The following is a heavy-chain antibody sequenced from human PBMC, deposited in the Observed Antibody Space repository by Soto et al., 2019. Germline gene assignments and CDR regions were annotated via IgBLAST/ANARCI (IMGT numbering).Heavy chain of an antibody. V-gene: IGHV3-23*01. CDR2: MSGSGGST. J-gene: IGHJ4*02. CDR1: GFTFSSYA. Sequence: EVQLLESGGGLVQPGGSLRLSCAASGFTFSSYAMSWVRQAPGKGLEWVSAMSGSGGSTYYADSVKGRFTISRDNSKNTLQLQMRSLRVDDRAGYYWAGHFYGAVGYEYWGQGALVAVSS. D-gene: IGHD3-10*01. CDR3: AGHFYGAVGYEY.